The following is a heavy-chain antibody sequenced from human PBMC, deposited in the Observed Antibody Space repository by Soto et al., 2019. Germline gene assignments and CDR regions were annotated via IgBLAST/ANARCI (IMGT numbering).Heavy chain of an antibody. Sequence: ASVKVSCKACGYSFTSYAMHCVRQAPGQRLEWMGWINAGNGNTKYSQKFQGRVTITRDTSASTAYMELSSLRSEDTAVYYCASRSIAAREVWFDPWGQGTLVTSPQ. CDR3: ASRSIAAREVWFDP. D-gene: IGHD6-6*01. CDR2: INAGNGNT. J-gene: IGHJ5*02. V-gene: IGHV1-3*01. CDR1: GYSFTSYA.